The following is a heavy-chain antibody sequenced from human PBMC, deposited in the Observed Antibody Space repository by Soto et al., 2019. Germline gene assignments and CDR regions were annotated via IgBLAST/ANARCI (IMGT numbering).Heavy chain of an antibody. J-gene: IGHJ4*02. CDR1: GGSLSGSY. V-gene: IGHV4-59*01. CDR3: ATGGGWLQNSNLRGLYFDY. D-gene: IGHD6-19*01. Sequence: SETLSLTCSVSGGSLSGSYCSWIRQSPGTGLEWIASISYTGSATYNPSLKSRATISVDTSENQFSLKLTSLTTADTAAYYCATGGGWLQNSNLRGLYFDYWGQGAQVTVSS. CDR2: ISYTGSA.